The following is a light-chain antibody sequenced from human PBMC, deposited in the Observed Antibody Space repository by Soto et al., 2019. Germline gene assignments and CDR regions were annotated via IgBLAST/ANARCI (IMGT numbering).Light chain of an antibody. CDR3: QQYGSSPPIT. V-gene: IGKV3-15*01. Sequence: EIVMTQSPSTLSVSPGERAALSCRASQSVNSNLAWYQQKPGQAPRLLIYAASTRATGLPARFSGSGSGTDFSLTISSLQSEDFALYYCQQYGSSPPITFGPGTKVDI. J-gene: IGKJ3*01. CDR1: QSVNSN. CDR2: AAS.